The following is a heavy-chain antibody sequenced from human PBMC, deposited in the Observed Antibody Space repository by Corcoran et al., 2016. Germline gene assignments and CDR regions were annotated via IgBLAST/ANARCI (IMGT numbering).Heavy chain of an antibody. V-gene: IGHV1-2*04. Sequence: QVQLVQSGAEVKKPGASVKVSCKASGYTFTGYYMHWVRQAPGQGLEGMGWINPNSGGTNYAQKFQGWVTMTRDTSISTAYMEMSRLRSDDTAVYYCARGATVVTRGAFDIWGQGTMVTVSS. CDR3: ARGATVVTRGAFDI. J-gene: IGHJ3*02. CDR1: GYTFTGYY. CDR2: INPNSGGT. D-gene: IGHD4-17*01.